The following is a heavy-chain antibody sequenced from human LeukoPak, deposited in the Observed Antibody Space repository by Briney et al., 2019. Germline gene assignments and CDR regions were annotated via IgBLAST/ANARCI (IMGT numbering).Heavy chain of an antibody. V-gene: IGHV1-2*02. J-gene: IGHJ4*02. CDR1: GYTFTGYY. CDR3: ARGGGYYDSSGYYIHDY. CDR2: INPNSGGT. Sequence: GASVKVSCKASGYTFTGYYMHWVRQAPGQGLEWMGWINPNSGGTNYAQKFQGRVTMTRDTSISTAYTELSRLRSDDTAVYYCARGGGYYDSSGYYIHDYWGQGTLVTVSS. D-gene: IGHD3-22*01.